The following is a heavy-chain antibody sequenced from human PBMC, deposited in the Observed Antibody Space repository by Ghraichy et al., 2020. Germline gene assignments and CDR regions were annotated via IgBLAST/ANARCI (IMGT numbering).Heavy chain of an antibody. Sequence: GGSLRLSCTASGFTFSNHGMHWVRLAPGKGLEWVAFIQYDGTVKYYGDSVKGRFTISRDISKNTLDLQMNSLRGEDTALYYCAKEIHYSSHYGMDVWGPGTRVIVSS. CDR3: AKEIHYSSHYGMDV. J-gene: IGHJ6*02. V-gene: IGHV3-30*02. CDR1: GFTFSNHG. D-gene: IGHD6-13*01. CDR2: IQYDGTVK.